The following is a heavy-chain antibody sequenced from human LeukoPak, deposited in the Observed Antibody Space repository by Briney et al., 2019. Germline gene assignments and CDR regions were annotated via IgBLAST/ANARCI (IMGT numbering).Heavy chain of an antibody. CDR2: ISGSGGST. CDR3: AAPSEFDWLLYARSYYYYYYYMDV. V-gene: IGHV3-23*01. CDR1: GFTFSSYA. D-gene: IGHD3-9*01. J-gene: IGHJ6*03. Sequence: QPGGSLRLSCAASGFTFSSYAMSWVRQAPGKGLEWVSAISGSGGSTYYADSVKGRFTISRDNSKNTLYLQMNSLRAEDTAVYYCAAPSEFDWLLYARSYYYYYYYMDVWGKGTTVTVSS.